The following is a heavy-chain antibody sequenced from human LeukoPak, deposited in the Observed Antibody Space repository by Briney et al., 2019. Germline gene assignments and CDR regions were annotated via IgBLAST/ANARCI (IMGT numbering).Heavy chain of an antibody. D-gene: IGHD3-10*01. CDR1: GGSVSSTTYF. CDR2: INYSGST. J-gene: IGHJ4*02. Sequence: PSETLSLTCTVSGGSVSSTTYFWSWMRQPPGKGLEWIASINYSGSTYYNPSLKSRVTISVDTSKKQFSLKLSSVTAADTAVYYCARSSYGAGSKPYWVDYWGQGTLVTVSS. V-gene: IGHV4-39*01. CDR3: ARSSYGAGSKPYWVDY.